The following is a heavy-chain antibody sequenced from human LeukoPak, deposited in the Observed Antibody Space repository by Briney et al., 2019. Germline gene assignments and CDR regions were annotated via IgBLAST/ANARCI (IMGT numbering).Heavy chain of an antibody. V-gene: IGHV3-23*01. D-gene: IGHD3-9*01. CDR1: GFTFRTYA. J-gene: IGHJ3*02. Sequence: PGESLRLSCAASGFTFRTYAMAWVRQAPGKGLQWVSSLSGSGTTTYYAESVKGRFTISRDNSKNTLYLQMNSLRVEDTAVYYCARSSHYDILTGYSEEDAFDIWGQGTMVTVSS. CDR2: LSGSGTTT. CDR3: ARSSHYDILTGYSEEDAFDI.